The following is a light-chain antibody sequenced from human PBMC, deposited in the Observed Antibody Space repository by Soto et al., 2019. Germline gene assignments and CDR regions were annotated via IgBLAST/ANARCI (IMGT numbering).Light chain of an antibody. J-gene: IGKJ1*01. V-gene: IGKV1-5*03. CDR2: KAS. CDR3: QQYNSYST. Sequence: DIQMTQSPSTLSASVGDRVTITGRASQSIDNWLTWYQQKPGKAPKLLIYKASTLESGVPSRFSGSGSGTEFTLTISSLQPDDFATYYCQQYNSYSTFGQGTKVDIK. CDR1: QSIDNW.